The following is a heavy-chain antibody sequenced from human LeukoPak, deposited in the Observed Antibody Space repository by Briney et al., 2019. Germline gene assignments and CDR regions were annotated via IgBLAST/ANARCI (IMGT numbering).Heavy chain of an antibody. CDR1: RFTLSTYA. Sequence: GGSLRLSCAASRFTLSTYAMSWVRQAPGKGLEWVAFIRYDASHKYYADSVMGRFTISRDNSKNTVTLQMNSLRAEDTAVYYCSKDRFTGVTMVRGVVPILDYWGQGNLVTVSS. D-gene: IGHD3-10*01. CDR2: IRYDASHK. CDR3: SKDRFTGVTMVRGVVPILDY. V-gene: IGHV3-30*02. J-gene: IGHJ4*02.